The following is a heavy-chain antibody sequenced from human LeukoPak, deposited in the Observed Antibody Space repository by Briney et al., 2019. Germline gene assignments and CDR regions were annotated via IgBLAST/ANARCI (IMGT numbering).Heavy chain of an antibody. CDR1: GGSISSYY. CDR2: IYYSGST. V-gene: IGHV4-59*01. CDR3: ARFPTVTTDY. D-gene: IGHD4-17*01. J-gene: IGHJ4*02. Sequence: SETLSLTCTVSGGSISSYYWSWIRQPPGKGLEWIGYIYYSGSTNYNPSLKSRVTISVDTSKNQFSLKLSSVTAADTAVYYCARFPTVTTDYWGQGTLVTVSS.